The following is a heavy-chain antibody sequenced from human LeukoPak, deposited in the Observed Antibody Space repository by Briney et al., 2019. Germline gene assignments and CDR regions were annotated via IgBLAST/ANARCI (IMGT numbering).Heavy chain of an antibody. J-gene: IGHJ6*03. Sequence: SETLSLTCAVYGGSFSGYYWSWIRQPPGKGLEWIGEINHSGSTNYNPSLKSRVTISVDTSKNQFSLKLSPVTAADTAVYYCARLPMVRGVQRYYYYMDVWGKGTTVTISS. CDR2: INHSGST. CDR1: GGSFSGYY. D-gene: IGHD3-10*01. V-gene: IGHV4-34*01. CDR3: ARLPMVRGVQRYYYYMDV.